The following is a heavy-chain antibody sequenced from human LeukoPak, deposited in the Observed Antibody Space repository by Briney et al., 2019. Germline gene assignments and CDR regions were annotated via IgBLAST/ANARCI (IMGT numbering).Heavy chain of an antibody. J-gene: IGHJ5*02. CDR3: ARDQGYCSSTSCYILDWFDP. D-gene: IGHD2-2*01. V-gene: IGHV1-18*01. CDR1: GGTFSSYG. Sequence: ASVKVSCKASGGTFSSYGISWVRQAPGQGLEWMGWISAYNGNTNYAQKLQGRVTMTTDTSTSTAYMELRSLRSDDTAVYYCARDQGYCSSTSCYILDWFDPWGQGTLVTVSS. CDR2: ISAYNGNT.